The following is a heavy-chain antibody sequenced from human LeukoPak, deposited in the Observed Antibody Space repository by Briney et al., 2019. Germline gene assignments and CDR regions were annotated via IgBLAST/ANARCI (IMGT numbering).Heavy chain of an antibody. CDR1: GFTFSSYW. CDR3: AREAGWGNWFDP. D-gene: IGHD3-16*01. Sequence: PGGSLRLSCGASGFTFSSYWMSWVRQAPGKGLEWVANIKQDGSEKYYVDSVKGRFTISRDNAKNSLYLQMNSLRAEDTAVYYCAREAGWGNWFDPWGQGTLVTVSS. CDR2: IKQDGSEK. J-gene: IGHJ5*02. V-gene: IGHV3-7*01.